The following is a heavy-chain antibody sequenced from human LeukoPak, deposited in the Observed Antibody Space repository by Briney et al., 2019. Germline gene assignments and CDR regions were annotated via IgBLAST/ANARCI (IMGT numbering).Heavy chain of an antibody. Sequence: ASVTVSCTGSGYTFTCYYINRVGQAPGQGLGWMGCINPSSGGGNFAQTFPGRVTMTSARSISTAYMELSRLRSDDTAVYYCARGGYYDMLKGYSSDPRDYWGEGTLVSVPS. CDR2: INPSSGGG. D-gene: IGHD3-9*01. CDR1: GYTFTCYY. CDR3: ARGGYYDMLKGYSSDPRDY. V-gene: IGHV1-2*02. J-gene: IGHJ4*02.